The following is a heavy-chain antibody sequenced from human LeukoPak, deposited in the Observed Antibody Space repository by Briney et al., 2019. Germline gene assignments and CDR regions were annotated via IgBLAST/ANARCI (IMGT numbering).Heavy chain of an antibody. CDR3: ARTYGGKGVDWFDP. CDR2: IYYSGST. Sequence: SETLSLTCTDSGGSISSYYWSWIRQPPGKGLEWIGYIYYSGSTNYNPSLKSRVTISVDTSKNQFSLKLSSVTAADTAVYYCARTYGGKGVDWFDPWGQGTLVTVSS. CDR1: GGSISSYY. J-gene: IGHJ5*02. V-gene: IGHV4-59*01. D-gene: IGHD4-23*01.